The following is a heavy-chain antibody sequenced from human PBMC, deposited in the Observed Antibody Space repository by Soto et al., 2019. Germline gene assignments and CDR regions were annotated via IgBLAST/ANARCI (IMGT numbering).Heavy chain of an antibody. J-gene: IGHJ3*02. CDR3: ARDADYMVRGVANAFDI. V-gene: IGHV4-59*01. CDR1: GGSISSYY. CDR2: IYYSGST. D-gene: IGHD3-10*01. Sequence: SDTLSLTCTVSGGSISSYYWGWIRQPPGKGLEWIGYIYYSGSTNYNPSLKSRVTISVDTSKNQFSLKLSSVTAADTAVYYCARDADYMVRGVANAFDIWGQGTMVTVSS.